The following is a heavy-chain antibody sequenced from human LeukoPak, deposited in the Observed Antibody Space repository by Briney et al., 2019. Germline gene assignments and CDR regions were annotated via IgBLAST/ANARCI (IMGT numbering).Heavy chain of an antibody. D-gene: IGHD3-10*01. CDR2: LTCSGGNT. CDR3: VKFRGIQDYNCHMDV. Sequence: PGGSLRLSCAASGFPLSSHAMRGPRQAPGKGLEWVSDLTCSGGNTYCAHSVKGRFTISRDNSKNSLSLQMMSLRAEDAAVYYCVKFRGIQDYNCHMDVWGKGTTVTVSS. V-gene: IGHV3-23*01. CDR1: GFPLSSHA. J-gene: IGHJ6*03.